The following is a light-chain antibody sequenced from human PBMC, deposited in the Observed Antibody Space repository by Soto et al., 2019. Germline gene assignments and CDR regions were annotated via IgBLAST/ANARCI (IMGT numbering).Light chain of an antibody. CDR3: QQYGSSPWT. CDR2: GAS. Sequence: EIVLTQSPGTLSLSPGERATLSCRASQSVSSSYLAWYQQKPGQAPRLLIHGASSRATGIPDRFSGSGSGTDFTLTISRLESEDFAVYYCQQYGSSPWTFGQGTKVDI. J-gene: IGKJ1*01. CDR1: QSVSSSY. V-gene: IGKV3-20*01.